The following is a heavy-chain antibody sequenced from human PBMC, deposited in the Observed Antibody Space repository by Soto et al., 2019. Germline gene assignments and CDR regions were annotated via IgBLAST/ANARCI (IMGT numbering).Heavy chain of an antibody. CDR2: IYYSGST. J-gene: IGHJ6*02. Sequence: PSETLSLTCTVSGGSISSSSYYWGWIRQPPGKGLEWIGSIYYSGSTYYNPSLKSRVTISVDTSKNQFSLKLSSVTAADTAVYYCARPYYDFWSGYSDYYYYGMAGSGQGNTVTVSS. D-gene: IGHD3-3*01. CDR1: GGSISSSSYY. V-gene: IGHV4-39*01. CDR3: ARPYYDFWSGYSDYYYYGMAG.